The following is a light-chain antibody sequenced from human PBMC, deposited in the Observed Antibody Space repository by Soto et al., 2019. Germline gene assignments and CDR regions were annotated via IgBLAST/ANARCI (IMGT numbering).Light chain of an antibody. V-gene: IGKV3-20*01. CDR2: GAS. J-gene: IGKJ1*01. Sequence: EIVLTQSPGTLSLSPGERATLSCRASQSVSSSYLAWYQQKPGQAPRLLIYGASSRATGIPDRFSGSGSGTDFTLTIRGLETEDFAVYYCQQYGSSPATFGQGTKVEIK. CDR1: QSVSSSY. CDR3: QQYGSSPAT.